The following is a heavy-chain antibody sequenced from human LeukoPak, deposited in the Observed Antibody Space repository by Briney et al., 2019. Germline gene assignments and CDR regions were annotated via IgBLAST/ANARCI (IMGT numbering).Heavy chain of an antibody. J-gene: IGHJ5*02. V-gene: IGHV3-33*03. CDR3: ATDGAGFDT. Sequence: GGSLRLSCAASRFTFSSYGMHWVRQAPGKGLEWVAVIWYDGSNKYYADSVKGRFTISRDNAKKSLYLEMNNLRAEDTAVYYCATDGAGFDTWGQGVLVTVSS. CDR2: IWYDGSNK. CDR1: RFTFSSYG.